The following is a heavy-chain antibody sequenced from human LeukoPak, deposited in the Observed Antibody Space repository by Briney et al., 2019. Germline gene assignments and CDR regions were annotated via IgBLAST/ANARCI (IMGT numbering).Heavy chain of an antibody. Sequence: ASLKVSCTASGYTFTTYGISGVRQAPGQGLEWMGWISAYNGNTNYAQKLQGRVTMTTDTSTSTASMELSRLRSEHTAVYYCAKAGTSDVFDLWGQGPMVSVSS. CDR3: AKAGTSDVFDL. D-gene: IGHD6-19*01. J-gene: IGHJ3*01. CDR2: ISAYNGNT. V-gene: IGHV1-18*01. CDR1: GYTFTTYG.